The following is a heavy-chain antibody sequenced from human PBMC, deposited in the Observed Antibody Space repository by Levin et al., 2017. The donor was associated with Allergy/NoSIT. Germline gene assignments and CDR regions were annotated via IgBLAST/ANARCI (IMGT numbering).Heavy chain of an antibody. CDR1: GFTFSSYE. CDR2: ISSSGSTI. Sequence: GGSLRLSCAASGFTFSSYEMNWVRQAPGKGLEWVSYISSSGSTIYYADSVKGRFTISRDNAKNSLYLQMNSLRAEDTAVYYCARDRIAVAGRGFDPWGQGTLVTVSS. D-gene: IGHD6-19*01. J-gene: IGHJ5*02. CDR3: ARDRIAVAGRGFDP. V-gene: IGHV3-48*03.